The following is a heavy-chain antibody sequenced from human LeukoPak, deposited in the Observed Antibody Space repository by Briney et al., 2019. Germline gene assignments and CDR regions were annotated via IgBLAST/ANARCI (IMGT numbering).Heavy chain of an antibody. V-gene: IGHV3-48*04. CDR3: ARDPDYYGSGTYYNHYFDY. CDR2: ISSSSSTI. D-gene: IGHD3-10*01. J-gene: IGHJ4*02. CDR1: GFTFSSYS. Sequence: GGSLRLSCAASGFTFSSYSMNWVLQAPGKGLEWVSYISSSSSTIYYADSVKGRFTISRDDAKNSLYLQMNSLRAEDTAVYYCARDPDYYGSGTYYNHYFDYWGQGTLVTVSS.